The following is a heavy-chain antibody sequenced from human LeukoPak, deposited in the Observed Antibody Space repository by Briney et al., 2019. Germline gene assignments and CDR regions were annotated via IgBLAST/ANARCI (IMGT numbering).Heavy chain of an antibody. V-gene: IGHV4-39*01. CDR2: IYHSGRT. Sequence: SETLSLTCSVSGDSVSRSDSYWDWIRQPPGKGLEWIGTIYHSGRTYYSPSLKSRVTMSLDPSNNQFSLNLRSVTAADTAVYYCARRRYYDGSGYLEWGQGTLLSVSS. CDR1: GDSVSRSDSY. J-gene: IGHJ1*01. CDR3: ARRRYYDGSGYLE. D-gene: IGHD3-22*01.